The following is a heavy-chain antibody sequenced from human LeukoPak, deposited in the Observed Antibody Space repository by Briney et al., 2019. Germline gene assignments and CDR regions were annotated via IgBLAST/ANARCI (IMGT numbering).Heavy chain of an antibody. D-gene: IGHD2-2*01. Sequence: PSETLSLTCTVSGGSISSYYWSWIRQPPGKGLEWLGYIYYSGSTNYNPSLKSRVTISVDTSKNQFSLKLSSVTAADTAVYYCARAGHCSSTSCYNWFDPWGQGTLVTVSS. CDR3: ARAGHCSSTSCYNWFDP. CDR2: IYYSGST. CDR1: GGSISSYY. J-gene: IGHJ5*02. V-gene: IGHV4-59*01.